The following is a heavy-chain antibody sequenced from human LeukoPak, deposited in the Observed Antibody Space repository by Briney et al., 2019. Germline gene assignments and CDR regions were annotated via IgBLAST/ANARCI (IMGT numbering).Heavy chain of an antibody. Sequence: SETLSLTCIVSGGSISSSSYYWGWIRQPPGKGLEWIGNIYYSGSTHYNPSLKSRVTISVDTSKNQFSLKLSSVTAADTAVYYCARIRPSRLYMDVWGKGTTVAVSS. D-gene: IGHD6-6*01. V-gene: IGHV4-39*07. CDR1: GGSISSSSYY. CDR3: ARIRPSRLYMDV. J-gene: IGHJ6*03. CDR2: IYYSGST.